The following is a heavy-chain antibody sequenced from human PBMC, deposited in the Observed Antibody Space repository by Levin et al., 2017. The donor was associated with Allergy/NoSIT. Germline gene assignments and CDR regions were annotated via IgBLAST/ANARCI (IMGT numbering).Heavy chain of an antibody. CDR2: INHSGST. D-gene: IGHD2-2*02. CDR3: AGEGYCSSTSCYSSTKGNYYYYGMDV. V-gene: IGHV4-34*01. J-gene: IGHJ6*02. Sequence: KPSETLSLTCAVYGGSFSGYYWSWIRQPPGKGLEWIGEINHSGSTNYNPSLKSRVTISVDTSKNQFSLKLSSVTAADTAVYYCAGEGYCSSTSCYSSTKGNYYYYGMDVWGQGTTVTVSS. CDR1: GGSFSGYY.